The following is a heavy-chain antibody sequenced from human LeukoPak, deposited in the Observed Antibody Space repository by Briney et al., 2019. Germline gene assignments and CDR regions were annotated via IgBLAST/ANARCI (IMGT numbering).Heavy chain of an antibody. CDR1: GFTFSYYG. CDR3: ASLVVVMISDWFDP. CDR2: INNIGTTT. J-gene: IGHJ5*02. V-gene: IGHV3-48*01. D-gene: IGHD3-22*01. Sequence: GGSLRLSCAASGFTFSYYGMNWVRQAPGKGLEWISYINNIGTTTYYADSVKGRFTISRDNAKNSLYLQMNSLRVEDTAVYYCASLVVVMISDWFDPWGQGTRVTVSS.